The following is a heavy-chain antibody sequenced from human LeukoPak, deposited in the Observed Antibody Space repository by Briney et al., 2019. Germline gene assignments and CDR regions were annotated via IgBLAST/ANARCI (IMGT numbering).Heavy chain of an antibody. CDR1: GGSFSGHY. CDR2: INHSGST. V-gene: IGHV4-34*01. J-gene: IGHJ4*02. D-gene: IGHD6-13*01. Sequence: SATLSLTCAVYGGSFSGHYWSWSRQPPGKGLEWIGEINHSGSTNYNPSLKSRVTISVDTSKNQFSLKLSSVTAADTAVYYCARGRRVAAAGTVGYFDYWGQGTLVTVSS. CDR3: ARGRRVAAAGTVGYFDY.